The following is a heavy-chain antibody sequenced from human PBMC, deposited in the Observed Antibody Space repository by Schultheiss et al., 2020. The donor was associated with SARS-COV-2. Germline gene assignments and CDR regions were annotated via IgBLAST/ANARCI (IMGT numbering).Heavy chain of an antibody. J-gene: IGHJ6*03. D-gene: IGHD6-6*01. Sequence: GESLKISCAASGFTFSSYGMHWVRQAPGKGLEWVAVISYDGSNKYYADSVKGRFTISRDNSKNTLYLQMNSLRAEDTAVYYCARGGGYSSSANYYYYYMDVWGKGTTVTVSS. CDR1: GFTFSSYG. V-gene: IGHV3-33*05. CDR3: ARGGGYSSSANYYYYYMDV. CDR2: ISYDGSNK.